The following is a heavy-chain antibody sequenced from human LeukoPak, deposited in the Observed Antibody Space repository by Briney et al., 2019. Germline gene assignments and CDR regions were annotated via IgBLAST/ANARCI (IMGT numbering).Heavy chain of an antibody. D-gene: IGHD3-22*01. V-gene: IGHV4-59*01. Sequence: SETLSLTCTVSGGSISSYYWSWIRQPPGKGLEWIGYIYYSGSTNYNPSFKSRVTISVDTSKNQFSLKLSSVTAADTAVYYCARDKSSGVFDYWGQGTLVTVSS. J-gene: IGHJ4*02. CDR3: ARDKSSGVFDY. CDR2: IYYSGST. CDR1: GGSISSYY.